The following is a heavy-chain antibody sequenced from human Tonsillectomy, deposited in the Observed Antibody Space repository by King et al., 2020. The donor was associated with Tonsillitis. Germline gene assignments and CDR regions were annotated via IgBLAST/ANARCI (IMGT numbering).Heavy chain of an antibody. J-gene: IGHJ3*01. CDR2: TYYRSEWYN. CDR1: GDSVSSNSAT. CDR3: ASSVGGKWLAHDAFDF. Sequence: VQLQQSGPGLVKPSQTLSLTCAISGDSVSSNSATWNWIRPSPSRGLAWLGRTYYRSEWYNDYAVSVKSRITINPDTSKNHFSLHLNSVTPEDTTVYYCASSVGGKWLAHDAFDFWGQGTMVTVSS. V-gene: IGHV6-1*01. D-gene: IGHD6-19*01.